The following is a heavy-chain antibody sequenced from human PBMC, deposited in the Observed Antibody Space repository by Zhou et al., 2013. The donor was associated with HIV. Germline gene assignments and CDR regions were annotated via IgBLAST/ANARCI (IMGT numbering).Heavy chain of an antibody. CDR1: GVNFGTYS. D-gene: IGHD6-19*01. CDR2: ISSFRGHT. V-gene: IGHV1-18*01. J-gene: IGHJ6*03. Sequence: QVQLVQSGAEVKKPGASVKVSCKASGVNFGTYSITWVRQAPGQGLEWLGWISSFRGHTNYAQKLQGRISLTTDTSTNTAYMELRSLRSDDTAVYYCARALSTRWIGGGFFYMDVWGKGTTVTVS. CDR3: ARALSTRWIGGGFFYMDV.